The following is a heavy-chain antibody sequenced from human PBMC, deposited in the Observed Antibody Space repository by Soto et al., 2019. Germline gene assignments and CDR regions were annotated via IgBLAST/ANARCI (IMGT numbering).Heavy chain of an antibody. CDR3: AKWQRWCSSISCYGWYFDY. CDR1: GFTVSSYA. J-gene: IGHJ4*01. V-gene: IGHV3-23*01. CDR2: ISGSGGST. D-gene: IGHD2-2*01. Sequence: PVGPLRLSCSASGFTVSSYAMSWVRQAPGKGLEWVSAISGSGGSTYYADSVKGRFTISRDNSKNTLYLQMNSLRAEDTAVYYCAKWQRWCSSISCYGWYFDYWGQGAMVNVSS.